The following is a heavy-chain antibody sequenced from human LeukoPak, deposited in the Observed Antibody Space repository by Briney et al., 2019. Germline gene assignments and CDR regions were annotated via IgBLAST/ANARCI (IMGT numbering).Heavy chain of an antibody. J-gene: IGHJ4*02. V-gene: IGHV3-23*01. D-gene: IGHD7-27*01. CDR3: AKDGGLWVSAHWGDS. CDR2: ITTSDGNT. CDR1: GFTFSSYT. Sequence: GGSLRLSCATSGFTFSSYTMSWVRQAPGKGLEWVSTITTSDGNTYYADSVKGRFTVSRDNSKNTLFLQMNSLRAEDTAVYYCAKDGGLWVSAHWGDSWGRGTLVTVSS.